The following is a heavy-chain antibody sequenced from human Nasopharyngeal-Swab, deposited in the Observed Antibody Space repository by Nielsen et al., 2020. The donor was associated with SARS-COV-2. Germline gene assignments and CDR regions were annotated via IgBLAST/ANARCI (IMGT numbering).Heavy chain of an antibody. CDR1: GASVSDYY. V-gene: IGHV4-59*02. Sequence: SETRSLTCTVSGASVSDYYWSWVRQPPGKGLEWLGSFYSTETPDYNPTLNSRVVMSIDTSKNQLSLRLTSVTTADTAVYYYARYHYLDVWGKGTTVTVSS. CDR2: FYSTETP. CDR3: ARYHYLDV. J-gene: IGHJ6*03.